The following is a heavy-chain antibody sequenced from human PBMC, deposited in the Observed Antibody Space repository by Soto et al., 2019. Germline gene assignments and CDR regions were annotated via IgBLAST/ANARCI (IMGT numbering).Heavy chain of an antibody. CDR2: IYHSGTT. CDR1: GGSISSSSHH. Sequence: PSETLSLTCTVSGGSISSSSHHWGWIRQPPGKGLEWIGSIYHSGTTYYNPSLKSRVTISVDRSKNQFSLKLSSVTAADTAVYYCARGMTTVTTLDYWGQGTLVTVSS. D-gene: IGHD4-4*01. CDR3: ARGMTTVTTLDY. J-gene: IGHJ4*02. V-gene: IGHV4-39*07.